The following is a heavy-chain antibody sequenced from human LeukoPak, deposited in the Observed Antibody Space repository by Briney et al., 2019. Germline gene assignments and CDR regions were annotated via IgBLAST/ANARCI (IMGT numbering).Heavy chain of an antibody. CDR1: GGSFSGYY. CDR3: ARSLGSGWWVPQYYFDY. D-gene: IGHD6-19*01. Sequence: PSETLSLTCAVYGGSFSGYYWSWIRQPPGKGLEWIGEINHSGSTNYNPSLKSRVTISVDTSKNQFSLKLSSVTAADTAVYYCARSLGSGWWVPQYYFDYWGQGTLVTVSS. J-gene: IGHJ4*02. V-gene: IGHV4-34*01. CDR2: INHSGST.